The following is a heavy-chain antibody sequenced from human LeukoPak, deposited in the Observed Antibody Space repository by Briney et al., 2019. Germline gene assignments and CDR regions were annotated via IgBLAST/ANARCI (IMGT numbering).Heavy chain of an antibody. Sequence: ASVKVSCKASGGSFRRTAISWVRQAPGQGLEWMGGIIPIFGTANYAQKFQGRVTITADKSTSTAYMELSSLRSEDTAVYYCASPYYYGSGSYYAFDPWGQGTLVTVSS. CDR3: ASPYYYGSGSYYAFDP. CDR2: IIPIFGTA. CDR1: GGSFRRTA. D-gene: IGHD3-10*01. V-gene: IGHV1-69*06. J-gene: IGHJ5*02.